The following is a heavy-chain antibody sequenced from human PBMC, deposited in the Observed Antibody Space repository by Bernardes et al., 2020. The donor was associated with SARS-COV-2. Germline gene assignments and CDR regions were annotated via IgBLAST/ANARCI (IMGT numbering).Heavy chain of an antibody. D-gene: IGHD6-6*01. V-gene: IGHV1-2*04. J-gene: IGHJ6*02. CDR1: GYTFTGYY. Sequence: KVSCKASGYTFTGYYMHWVRQAPGQGLEWMGWINPNSGGTNYAQKFQGWVTMTRDTSISTAYMELSRLRSDDTAVYYCARVGAARRNYYYYGMDVWGQGTTVTVSS. CDR3: ARVGAARRNYYYYGMDV. CDR2: INPNSGGT.